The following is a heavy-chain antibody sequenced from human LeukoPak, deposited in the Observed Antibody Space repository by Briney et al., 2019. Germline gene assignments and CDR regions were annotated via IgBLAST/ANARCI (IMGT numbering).Heavy chain of an antibody. CDR2: ISSGSSYT. Sequence: PGGSLRLSCAASGFTFSSYSMNWVRQAPGKGLEWVSSISSGSSYTYFADSVKGRFTISRDNAKNSLYLQMNSLRAEDTAVYYCARDGDYYDSRGDAFDIWGQGAMVTVAS. D-gene: IGHD3-22*01. V-gene: IGHV3-21*01. J-gene: IGHJ3*02. CDR3: ARDGDYYDSRGDAFDI. CDR1: GFTFSSYS.